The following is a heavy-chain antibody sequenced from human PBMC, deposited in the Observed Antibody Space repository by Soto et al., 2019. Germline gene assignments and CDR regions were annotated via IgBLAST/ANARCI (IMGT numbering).Heavy chain of an antibody. CDR2: IYPGDSYN. Sequence: GESLKISCKGSGYSFTSYWIGWVRQMPGKGLEWMGIIYPGDSYNRYCPSFQGQVTISADKSISTASLQWSSLMASDTAMYYCSSLNTIVGATPYYYYGMDVWGQGTTVTVSS. CDR1: GYSFTSYW. J-gene: IGHJ6*02. CDR3: SSLNTIVGATPYYYYGMDV. V-gene: IGHV5-51*01. D-gene: IGHD1-26*01.